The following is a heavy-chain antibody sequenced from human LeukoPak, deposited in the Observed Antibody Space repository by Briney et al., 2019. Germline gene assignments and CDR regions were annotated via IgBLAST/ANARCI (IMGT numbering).Heavy chain of an antibody. CDR2: ISSSSSYI. CDR3: ARVPTMTTGSYYFDY. Sequence: GGSLTLSCAASGFTFSSYSMNWVRQAPGKGLEWVSSISSSSSYIYYADSVKGRFTISRDNAKNSLYLQMNSLRAEDTAVYYCARVPTMTTGSYYFDYWGQGTLVTVSS. J-gene: IGHJ4*02. D-gene: IGHD4-11*01. CDR1: GFTFSSYS. V-gene: IGHV3-21*01.